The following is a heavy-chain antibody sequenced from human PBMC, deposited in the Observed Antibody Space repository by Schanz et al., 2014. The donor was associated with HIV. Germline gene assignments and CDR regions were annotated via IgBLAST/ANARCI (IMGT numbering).Heavy chain of an antibody. CDR2: IKEDGSEK. CDR3: ARDKSGITSFGVVNGYYYSMDL. J-gene: IGHJ6*02. D-gene: IGHD3-3*01. V-gene: IGHV3-7*01. CDR1: GFSFDTFG. Sequence: VQLVESGGGVVQPGRSLRLSCAGSGFSFDTFGIHWVRQAPGKGLEWVANIKEDGSEKYYVDSVKGRFTISRDNSKNTLYLQMNNLGAEDTAVYYCARDKSGITSFGVVNGYYYSMDLWGLGTTVTVSS.